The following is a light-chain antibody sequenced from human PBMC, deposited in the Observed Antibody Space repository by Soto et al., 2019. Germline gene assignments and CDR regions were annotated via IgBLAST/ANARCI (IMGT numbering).Light chain of an antibody. CDR3: QQSYGTPPT. CDR2: TAS. CDR1: QYISNY. J-gene: IGKJ2*01. Sequence: DIKMTQSPSSLSASVGDRVTITCRASQYISNYLNWYQQKSGTAPKLLIHTASTLQSGVPSRFSGRGSGPDFTLTISSVQPDDFAIYFCQQSYGTPPTFGQGTTLEIK. V-gene: IGKV1-39*01.